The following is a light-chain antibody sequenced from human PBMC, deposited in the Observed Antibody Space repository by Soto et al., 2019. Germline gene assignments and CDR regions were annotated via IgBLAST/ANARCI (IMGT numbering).Light chain of an antibody. CDR3: WSFALGSIPVV. CDR1: SSNVGKYNL. J-gene: IGLJ2*01. V-gene: IGLV2-23*02. Sequence: QSALTQPASVSESPGQSVTISCTGTSSNVGKYNLVSWYQKHPDKAPKLMIYEVTQRPSGISDRCSGSISGNTASLTIPGLQDEEEADYYCWSFALGSIPVVFGAGTKVTVL. CDR2: EVT.